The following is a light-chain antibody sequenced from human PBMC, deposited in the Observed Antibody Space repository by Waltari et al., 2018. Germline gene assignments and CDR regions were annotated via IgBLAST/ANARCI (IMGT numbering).Light chain of an antibody. CDR3: SSYTLTNPVV. V-gene: IGLV2-14*03. Sequence: QSVVTQPASVSGSPGQSIPISCTGTSNDIGSNDYVSWYQQPPGRAPQLVIYDVSVRPSGVSIRFSGSKSGNTASLTISGLQAEDEALYYCSSYTLTNPVVFGGGTKLTVL. CDR1: SNDIGSNDY. J-gene: IGLJ2*01. CDR2: DVS.